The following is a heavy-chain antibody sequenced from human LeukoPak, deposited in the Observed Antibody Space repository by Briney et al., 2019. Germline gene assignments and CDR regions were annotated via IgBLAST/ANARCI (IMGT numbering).Heavy chain of an antibody. CDR1: GYTFTSYG. J-gene: IGHJ5*02. CDR3: ARDRCSSTRCYTDNWFDP. CDR2: ISAYNGNT. Sequence: ASVKVSCKASGYTFTSYGISWVRQAPGQGLEWMGWISAYNGNTNYAQKLQGRVTMTTDTSTSTAYMELRSPRSDDTAVYYCARDRCSSTRCYTDNWFDPWGQGTLVTVSS. V-gene: IGHV1-18*01. D-gene: IGHD2-2*02.